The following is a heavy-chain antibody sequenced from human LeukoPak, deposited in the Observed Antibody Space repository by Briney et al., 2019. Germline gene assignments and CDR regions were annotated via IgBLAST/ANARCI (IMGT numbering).Heavy chain of an antibody. CDR2: IRYDGSNK. CDR3: AKDRGGMVRGVNYFDY. V-gene: IGHV3-30*02. J-gene: IGHJ4*02. D-gene: IGHD3-10*01. CDR1: GFTFSSYG. Sequence: GGSLRLSCAASGFTFSSYGMHWVRQAPGKGLEWVAFIRYDGSNKYYADSVKGRFTISRDNSKNTLYLQMNSLRAEDTAVYYCAKDRGGMVRGVNYFDYWGQGTLVTVSS.